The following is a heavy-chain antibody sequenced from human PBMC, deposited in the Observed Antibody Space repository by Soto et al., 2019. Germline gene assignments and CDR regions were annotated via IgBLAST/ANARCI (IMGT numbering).Heavy chain of an antibody. V-gene: IGHV3-48*03. CDR1: GFTFSSYE. CDR2: ISSSGSTI. J-gene: IGHJ6*02. D-gene: IGHD5-12*01. CDR3: ARGRWLRRMDV. Sequence: GGSLRLSCAASGFTFSSYEMNWVRQAPGKGLEWVSYISSSGSTIYYADSVKGRFTISRDNAKNSLYLQMNSLRAEDTAVYYCARGRWLRRMDVWGQVPTVTFSS.